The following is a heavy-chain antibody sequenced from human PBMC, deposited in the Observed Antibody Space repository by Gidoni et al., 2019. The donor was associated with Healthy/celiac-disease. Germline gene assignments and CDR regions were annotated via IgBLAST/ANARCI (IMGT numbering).Heavy chain of an antibody. J-gene: IGHJ4*02. CDR2: ISSSGGST. V-gene: IGHV3-64*01. CDR1: GFTFRRYA. CDR3: ALRNCSSTSCPVDY. D-gene: IGHD2-2*01. Sequence: EVQLVESGGGLVQPGGSLRPLCSCSGFTFRRYAMHWVRQAPGKGLEYVSAISSSGGSTYHANSVKGRFTISRDNSKNTLYLQMGSLRAEDMAVYYCALRNCSSTSCPVDYWGQGTLVTVSS.